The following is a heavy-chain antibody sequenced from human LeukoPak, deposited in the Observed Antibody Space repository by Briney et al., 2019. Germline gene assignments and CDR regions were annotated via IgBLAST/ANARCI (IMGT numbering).Heavy chain of an antibody. CDR2: IYYSGST. D-gene: IGHD4-17*01. J-gene: IGHJ4*02. V-gene: IGHV4-39*01. CDR3: ARQGDPTVTATGDY. CDR1: GGSLSSSSYY. Sequence: PSETLSLTCTVSGGSLSSSSYYWGWIRQPPGKGLEWIGSIYYSGSTYYNPSLKSRVTISVDTSKNQFSLKLSSVTAADTAVYYCARQGDPTVTATGDYWGKGTLVTVSS.